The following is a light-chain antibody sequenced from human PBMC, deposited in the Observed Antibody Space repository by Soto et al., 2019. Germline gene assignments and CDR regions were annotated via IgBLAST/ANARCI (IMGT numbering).Light chain of an antibody. CDR1: QSISSW. J-gene: IGKJ1*01. V-gene: IGKV1-5*01. Sequence: DIQMTQSPSTLSASVGDRVTITCRASQSISSWLAWYQQKPGKAPKLLIHNASTLQSGAPSRFSGSGSGTEFTLTINSLQPDDSATYYCQQYNSYSPWTFGQGTKVEIK. CDR2: NAS. CDR3: QQYNSYSPWT.